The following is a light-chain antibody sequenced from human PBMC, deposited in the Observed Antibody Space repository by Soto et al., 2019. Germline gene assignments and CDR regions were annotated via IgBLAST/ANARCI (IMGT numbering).Light chain of an antibody. CDR3: QQYGSSPYT. J-gene: IGKJ2*01. CDR1: QSVSSN. V-gene: IGKV3D-15*01. Sequence: EIVMTQSPATLSVSPGERATLYCRASQSVSSNLAWYQQKPGQAPRLLIYGASTRATGIPERFSGSGSGTEFTLTISRLEPEDFAVYYCQQYGSSPYTFGQGTKVDI. CDR2: GAS.